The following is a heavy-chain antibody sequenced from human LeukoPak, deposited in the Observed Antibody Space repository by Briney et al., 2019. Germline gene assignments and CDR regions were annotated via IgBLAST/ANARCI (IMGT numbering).Heavy chain of an antibody. CDR1: GGSFSGYY. J-gene: IGHJ4*02. V-gene: IGHV4-34*01. Sequence: SETLSLTCAVYGGSFSGYYWSWIRQPPGKGLEWIGEINHGGSTNYNPSLKSRVTISVDTSKNQFSLKLSSVTAADTAVYYCARAGRRAGSSSGWYRFDYWGQGTLVTVSS. D-gene: IGHD6-19*01. CDR2: INHGGST. CDR3: ARAGRRAGSSSGWYRFDY.